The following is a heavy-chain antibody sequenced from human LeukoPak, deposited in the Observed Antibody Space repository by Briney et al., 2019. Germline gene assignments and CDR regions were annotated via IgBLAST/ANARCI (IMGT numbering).Heavy chain of an antibody. D-gene: IGHD2-2*01. V-gene: IGHV3-7*03. J-gene: IGHJ4*02. CDR3: ARGGRYQLLESFDY. CDR2: LKQDGNEK. CDR1: GFPLSSYG. Sequence: GGPLRLPCAASGFPLSSYGMRWVRRAPGRGREGVANLKQDGNEKYYVESVKGRLTISRENAKKSLYLQMNSLRAEDTAVYYCARGGRYQLLESFDYWGQGTLVTVSS.